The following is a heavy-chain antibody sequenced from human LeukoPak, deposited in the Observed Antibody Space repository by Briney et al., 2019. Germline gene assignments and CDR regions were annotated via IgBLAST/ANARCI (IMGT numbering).Heavy chain of an antibody. CDR1: GYMFTTYW. V-gene: IGHV5-51*01. J-gene: IGHJ1*01. D-gene: IGHD6-13*01. CDR2: IYPGDSDT. Sequence: GESLKISCKASGYMFTTYWIGWVRQMPGKGLEWMGIIYPGDSDTRYSPSFQGQVTISADTSISTAYLQWSSLKASDTAMYYCARHGGDSSSRGYFQHWGQGTLVTVSS. CDR3: ARHGGDSSSRGYFQH.